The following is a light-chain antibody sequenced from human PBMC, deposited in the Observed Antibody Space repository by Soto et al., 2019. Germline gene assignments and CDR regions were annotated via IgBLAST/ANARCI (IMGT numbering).Light chain of an antibody. CDR3: QQRRNWPPIFT. J-gene: IGKJ3*01. CDR1: QSVGKF. V-gene: IGKV3-11*01. CDR2: DIS. Sequence: ETVLTQSPATLSLSPGERATLSCRASQSVGKFLAWYQQKPGQAPRLLIYDISNRATGIPARFSGSGSGTDFTLPINSLEAEDFAVYYCQQRRNWPPIFTFGPGTTVDLK.